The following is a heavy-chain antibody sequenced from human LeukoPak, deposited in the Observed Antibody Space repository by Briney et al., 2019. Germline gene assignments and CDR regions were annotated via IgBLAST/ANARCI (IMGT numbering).Heavy chain of an antibody. D-gene: IGHD6-13*01. V-gene: IGHV4-34*01. Sequence: SETLSLTCAVYGGSFSGYYWSWIRQPPGKGLEWIGSIYHSGSTYYNPSLKSRVTISVDTSKNQFSLKLSSVTAADTAVYYCARLSRYSSSWPFWGQGTLVTVSP. J-gene: IGHJ4*02. CDR3: ARLSRYSSSWPF. CDR2: IYHSGST. CDR1: GGSFSGYY.